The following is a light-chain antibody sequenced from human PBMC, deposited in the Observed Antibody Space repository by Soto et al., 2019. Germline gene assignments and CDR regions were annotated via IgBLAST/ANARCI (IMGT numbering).Light chain of an antibody. CDR1: GNDVGAYNY. CDR2: GVV. Sequence: ALTQPRSVSGSPGQSVTISCTGTGNDVGAYNYVSWYQQHPGRPPKLLIYGVVRWPSGVPDRFSGSKSGNTASLTISGLQAEDEADYFCCSYAGGYTYLFGTGTKVTAL. J-gene: IGLJ1*01. CDR3: CSYAGGYTYL. V-gene: IGLV2-11*01.